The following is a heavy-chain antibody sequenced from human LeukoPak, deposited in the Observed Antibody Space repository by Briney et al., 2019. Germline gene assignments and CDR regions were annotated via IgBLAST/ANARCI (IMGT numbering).Heavy chain of an antibody. Sequence: ASVKVSCKASGYTFTSYDINWVRQATGQGLEWMGWMNPNSGNTGYAQKFQGRVTMTRHTSISTAYMELSSLRSEDTAVYYCARGRQLRYFDWLPVGYYYGMDVWGQGTTVTVSS. V-gene: IGHV1-8*01. CDR1: GYTFTSYD. J-gene: IGHJ6*02. CDR3: ARGRQLRYFDWLPVGYYYGMDV. D-gene: IGHD3-9*01. CDR2: MNPNSGNT.